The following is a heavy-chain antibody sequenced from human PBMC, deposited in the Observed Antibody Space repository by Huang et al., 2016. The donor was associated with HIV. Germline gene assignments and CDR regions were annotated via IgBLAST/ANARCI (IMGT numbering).Heavy chain of an antibody. V-gene: IGHV3-74*01. Sequence: EVQLVESGGGLVQPGGSLRLSCAASGFSISSYWMHWVRQAPGKGRVWVSSMNRDGSSTSNADSVKGRFTISRDNAKNTLYLQMNSLRAEDTAVYYCARDPRIQSWLNFFDYWGQGTLVSVSS. J-gene: IGHJ4*02. CDR3: ARDPRIQSWLNFFDY. D-gene: IGHD3-22*01. CDR2: MNRDGSST. CDR1: GFSISSYW.